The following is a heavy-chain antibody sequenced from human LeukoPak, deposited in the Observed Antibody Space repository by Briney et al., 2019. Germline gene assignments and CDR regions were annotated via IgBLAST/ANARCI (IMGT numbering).Heavy chain of an antibody. V-gene: IGHV1-8*01. J-gene: IGHJ6*02. D-gene: IGHD3-10*01. CDR1: GYTFTSYD. Sequence: GASVKVSCKASGYTFTSYDINWVRQATGQGLEWMGWMNPNSGNTGYAQKFQGRVTMTRNTSISTAYMELSSPRSEDTAVYYCAREGEWFGEYGMDVWGQGTTVTVSS. CDR2: MNPNSGNT. CDR3: AREGEWFGEYGMDV.